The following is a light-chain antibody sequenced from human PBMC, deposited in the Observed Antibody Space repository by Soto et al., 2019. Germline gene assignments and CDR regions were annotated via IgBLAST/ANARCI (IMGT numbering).Light chain of an antibody. CDR2: DAS. V-gene: IGKV1-5*01. CDR1: QTLSNW. Sequence: IQMTQSPSALSASVGDRVTITCRASQTLSNWLAWYQQEPGKAPKLLIFDASSLQSGVPSRFSGSGFGTEFTLSRSLLQPDDFGTYYCQQYSIYPYTFGQGTKLEIK. J-gene: IGKJ2*01. CDR3: QQYSIYPYT.